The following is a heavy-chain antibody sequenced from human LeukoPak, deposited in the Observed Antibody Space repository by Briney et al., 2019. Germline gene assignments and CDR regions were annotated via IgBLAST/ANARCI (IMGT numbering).Heavy chain of an antibody. CDR1: GFLFSRCA. D-gene: IGHD2-8*01. CDR3: AKVKSSLTLIGA. Sequence: GGSLRLSCAASGFLFSRCAMSWVRQAPGKGLEWVSSISGAGDIAHYAESVKGRFTISRDNSGNTLYVQMDSLRAEDTDVYYCAKVKSSLTLIGAWGQGTLVTVSS. V-gene: IGHV3-23*01. CDR2: ISGAGDIA. J-gene: IGHJ5*02.